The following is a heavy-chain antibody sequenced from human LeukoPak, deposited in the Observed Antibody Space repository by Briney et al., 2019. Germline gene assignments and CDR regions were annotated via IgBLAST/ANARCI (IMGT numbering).Heavy chain of an antibody. D-gene: IGHD7-27*01. Sequence: GGALRLSCAASGITFNDVWMSWVRQAPGKGLEWVGRILRITEGGTTDYAAPVKGRFTVSRDDSKTTLYLQMNSLKTEDTAVYYCATDSNWGFFDWGQGTLVTVSP. CDR2: ILRITEGGTT. J-gene: IGHJ4*02. CDR1: GITFNDVW. CDR3: ATDSNWGFFD. V-gene: IGHV3-15*01.